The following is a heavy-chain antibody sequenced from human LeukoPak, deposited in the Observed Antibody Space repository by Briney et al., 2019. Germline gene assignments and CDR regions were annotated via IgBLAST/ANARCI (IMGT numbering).Heavy chain of an antibody. V-gene: IGHV3-30*01. Sequence: GRSLRLSCEASGFTFSSYALHWVRQAPGKGPEWVAVISYDGLSKYFADSVKGRFTISRDNSKDTLYLQMNSLRAEDTAVYYCARAYCSGGSCYSGYYYYYMDVWGKGTTVTVSS. CDR3: ARAYCSGGSCYSGYYYYYMDV. J-gene: IGHJ6*03. CDR1: GFTFSSYA. CDR2: ISYDGLSK. D-gene: IGHD2-15*01.